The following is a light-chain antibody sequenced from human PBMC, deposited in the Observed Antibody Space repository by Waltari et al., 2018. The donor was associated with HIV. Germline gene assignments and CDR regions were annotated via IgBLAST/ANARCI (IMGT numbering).Light chain of an antibody. Sequence: QFALTQPASVSGSPGQSITVSCTGTNSDIGYYNYVSWYQQHPGKAPKLIIYEVSNRPSGVSNRFSGSKSGNTASLTSSGLQAEDEADYFCSSLTNSATLSVLFGGGTKLTVL. CDR1: NSDIGYYNY. CDR3: SSLTNSATLSVL. J-gene: IGLJ3*02. CDR2: EVS. V-gene: IGLV2-14*01.